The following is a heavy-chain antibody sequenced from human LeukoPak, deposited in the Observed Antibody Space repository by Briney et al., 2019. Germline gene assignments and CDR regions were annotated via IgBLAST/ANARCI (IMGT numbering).Heavy chain of an antibody. CDR1: GYSISSGYY. V-gene: IGHV4-38-2*02. Sequence: PSETLSLTCTVSGYSISSGYYWGWIRQPPGKGLEWIGSIYHSGSTYYNPSLKSRVTISVDTSKNQFSLKLSSVTAADTAVYYCARRGGLRDPTAHWGQGTLVTVSS. CDR2: IYHSGST. CDR3: ARRGGLRDPTAH. J-gene: IGHJ4*02. D-gene: IGHD2-21*02.